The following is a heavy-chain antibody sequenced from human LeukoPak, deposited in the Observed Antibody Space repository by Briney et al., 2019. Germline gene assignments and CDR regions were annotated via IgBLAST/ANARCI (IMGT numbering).Heavy chain of an antibody. D-gene: IGHD6-13*01. CDR3: ARVVIQAAAGTTDY. CDR2: IYTSGST. V-gene: IGHV4-61*02. Sequence: SETLSLTCTVSGGSISSGSYYWSWIRPPAGKGLEWIGRIYTSGSTNYNPSLKSRVTISVDTSKNQFSLKLSSVTAADTAVYYCARVVIQAAAGTTDYWGQGTLVTVSS. J-gene: IGHJ4*02. CDR1: GGSISSGSYY.